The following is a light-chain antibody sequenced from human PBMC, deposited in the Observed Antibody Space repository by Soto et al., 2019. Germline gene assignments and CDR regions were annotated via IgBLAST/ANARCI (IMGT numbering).Light chain of an antibody. CDR1: QSVLYSSNNKNY. CDR3: QQYYSTPGYT. J-gene: IGKJ2*01. Sequence: DIVRTQSPDSLAVSLGERATINCKSSQSVLYSSNNKNYLAWYQQKPGEPPKLLIYWASTRESGVPDRFSGSGSGTDFTLTISSLQAEDVAVYYCQQYYSTPGYTFGQGTKLEIK. V-gene: IGKV4-1*01. CDR2: WAS.